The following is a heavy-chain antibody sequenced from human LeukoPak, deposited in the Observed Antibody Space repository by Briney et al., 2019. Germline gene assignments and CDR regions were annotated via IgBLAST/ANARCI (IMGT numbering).Heavy chain of an antibody. Sequence: GGSLRLSCAASGFTFSSFAMSWIRQAPGKGLEWVSGISGSGGSTFYADSVKGRFTISRDSSKNTLYLQMNSLRADDTAVYYCAKDQSGGSYTDYWGQGTLVTVSS. CDR2: ISGSGGST. J-gene: IGHJ4*02. CDR3: AKDQSGGSYTDY. D-gene: IGHD1-26*01. V-gene: IGHV3-23*01. CDR1: GFTFSSFA.